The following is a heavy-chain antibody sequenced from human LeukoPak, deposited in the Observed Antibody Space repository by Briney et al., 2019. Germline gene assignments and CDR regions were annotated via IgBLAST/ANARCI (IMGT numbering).Heavy chain of an antibody. D-gene: IGHD6-13*01. CDR1: GYIFINHY. CDR2: INPSGDSV. J-gene: IGHJ5*02. V-gene: IGHV1-46*01. Sequence: GASVKVSFKASGYIFINHYTHWVRQAPGQGLEWMGRINPSGDSVNYAQKFQDRVTMTRDTPTNTVYLEVSSLISDDTAIYYCAGTMAEAGTNHWGQGTLVTVSS. CDR3: AGTMAEAGTNH.